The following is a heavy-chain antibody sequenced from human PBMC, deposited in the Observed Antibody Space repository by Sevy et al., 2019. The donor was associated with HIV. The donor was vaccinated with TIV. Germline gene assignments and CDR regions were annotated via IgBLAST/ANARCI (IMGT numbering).Heavy chain of an antibody. D-gene: IGHD3-22*01. Sequence: ASVKVSCKVSGYTLTQFSMRWVRQAPGKGLEWMATFDPEDDETIYAQRLQGRVTMTEDTSTDTAYMELSSLRSDDTAVYYCAVTKDYYDSSSYPFDYWGQGSLVTVSS. V-gene: IGHV1-24*01. CDR3: AVTKDYYDSSSYPFDY. J-gene: IGHJ4*02. CDR1: GYTLTQFS. CDR2: FDPEDDET.